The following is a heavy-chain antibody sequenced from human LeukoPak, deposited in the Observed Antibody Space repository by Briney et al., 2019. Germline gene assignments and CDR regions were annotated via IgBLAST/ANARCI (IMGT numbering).Heavy chain of an antibody. CDR3: AKDPVLYDYYNWFDP. V-gene: IGHV3-23*01. D-gene: IGHD3-16*01. CDR2: ISGSGGST. J-gene: IGHJ5*02. CDR1: GFTFSSYA. Sequence: GGSLRHSCAASGFTFSSYAMSWVRQAPGKGLEWVPAISGSGGSTYYADSVKGRFTISRDNSKNTLYLQMNSLRAEDTAVYYCAKDPVLYDYYNWFDPWGQGTLVTVSS.